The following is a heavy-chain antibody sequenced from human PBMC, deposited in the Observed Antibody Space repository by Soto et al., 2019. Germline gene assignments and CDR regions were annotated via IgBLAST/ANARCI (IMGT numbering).Heavy chain of an antibody. CDR1: GFSLSTSGVG. CDR2: IYWNDDK. Sequence: SGPTLVKPTQTLTLTCTFSGFSLSTSGVGVGWIRQPPGKALEWLALIYWNDDKRYSPSLKSRITITKDTSKNQVVLTMTNMDPVDTATYYCAHTRYYYYGMDVWGQGTTVTVSS. CDR3: AHTRYYYYGMDV. V-gene: IGHV2-5*01. J-gene: IGHJ6*02.